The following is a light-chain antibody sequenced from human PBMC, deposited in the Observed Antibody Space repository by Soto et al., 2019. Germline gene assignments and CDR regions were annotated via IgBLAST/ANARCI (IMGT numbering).Light chain of an antibody. CDR2: DAS. Sequence: DIQMTESPSTLSASVGDRVTIPCRASQSISSWLAWYQQKPGKAPKLLIYDASSLESGVPSRFRGSGSGTEFTLTISSLQPDDFATYYCQQYNSYPITFGQGTRLEIK. J-gene: IGKJ5*01. CDR1: QSISSW. V-gene: IGKV1-5*01. CDR3: QQYNSYPIT.